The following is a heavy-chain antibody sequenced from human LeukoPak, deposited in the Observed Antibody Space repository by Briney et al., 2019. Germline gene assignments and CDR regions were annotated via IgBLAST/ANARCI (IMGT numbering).Heavy chain of an antibody. J-gene: IGHJ4*02. CDR3: LRQGVGDPPR. Sequence: GGSLRLSCAASGFTASANDMSWVRQAPGKGLEWVSLIYAGGSSSAFYADSVKGRFTASRHDSKNTLDPQMNGLRADDTAVYYCLRQGVGDPPRWGQGTLVTVSS. D-gene: IGHD3-16*01. CDR2: IYAGGSSSA. CDR1: GFTASAND. V-gene: IGHV3-53*04.